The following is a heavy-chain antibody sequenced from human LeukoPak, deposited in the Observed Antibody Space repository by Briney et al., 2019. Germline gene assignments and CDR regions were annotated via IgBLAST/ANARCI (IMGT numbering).Heavy chain of an antibody. V-gene: IGHV4-4*07. CDR2: IYASGST. D-gene: IGHD1-26*01. Sequence: SETLSLTCTVSGGSISGYTWSWIRQPAGKGLEWIGRIYASGSTNYNPSLQGRVTMSVDTSSGQFFLMVHSVTAADTAVYYCARGVVGATASAYWGQGTVVTASS. CDR1: GGSISGYT. J-gene: IGHJ4*02. CDR3: ARGVVGATASAY.